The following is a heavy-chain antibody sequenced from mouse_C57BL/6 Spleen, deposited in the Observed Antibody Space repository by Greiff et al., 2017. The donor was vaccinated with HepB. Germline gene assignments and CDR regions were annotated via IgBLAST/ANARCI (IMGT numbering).Heavy chain of an antibody. D-gene: IGHD2-1*01. V-gene: IGHV1-61*01. CDR3: ARGDYYGNSWFAY. CDR2: IYPSDSET. J-gene: IGHJ3*01. CDR1: GYTFTSYW. Sequence: QVQLQQSGAELVRPGSSVKLSCKASGYTFTSYWMDWVKQRPGQGLEWIGNIYPSDSETHYNQKFKDKATLTVDKSSSTAYMQLSSLTSEDSAVYYCARGDYYGNSWFAYWGQGTLVTVSA.